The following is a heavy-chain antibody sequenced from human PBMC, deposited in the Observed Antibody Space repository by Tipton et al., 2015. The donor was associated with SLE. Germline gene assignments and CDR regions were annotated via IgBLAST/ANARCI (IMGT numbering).Heavy chain of an antibody. CDR3: AGQKGPTIFGRGRNWFDP. J-gene: IGHJ5*02. D-gene: IGHD3-3*01. Sequence: GLVKPSQTLSLTCSVSGGSISRGSYYWNWIRQPPGKGLEWIGDIHYSGSTNYNPSHKSRVTMSVDTSKNQFSLELRSVTAADTAVYYCAGQKGPTIFGRGRNWFDPWGQGILVTVSS. CDR1: GGSISRGSYY. CDR2: IHYSGST. V-gene: IGHV4-61*01.